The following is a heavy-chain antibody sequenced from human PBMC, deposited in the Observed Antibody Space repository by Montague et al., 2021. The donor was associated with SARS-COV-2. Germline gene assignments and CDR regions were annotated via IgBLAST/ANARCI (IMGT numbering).Heavy chain of an antibody. CDR1: GLTFSLHE. CDR2: ISSSGTTV. CDR3: ASAPSYLIRGVINY. V-gene: IGHV3-48*03. Sequence: SLRLSCPASGLTFSLHEMSWVRQAPGKGLEWISYISSSGTTVYYGDSVKGRFTIFRDNAQNSVFLEMSSLSAGDTAVYYCASAPSYLIRGVINYWGQGALVTVSS. J-gene: IGHJ4*02. D-gene: IGHD3-10*01.